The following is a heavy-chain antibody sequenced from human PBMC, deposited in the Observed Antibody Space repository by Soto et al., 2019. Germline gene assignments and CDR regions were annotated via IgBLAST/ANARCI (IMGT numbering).Heavy chain of an antibody. CDR1: GGTFSSYA. CDR2: IIPIFGTA. J-gene: IGHJ4*02. V-gene: IGHV1-69*06. Sequence: ASVKVSCKASGGTFSSYAISWVRQAPGQGLEWMGGIIPIFGTANYAQRFQGRVTITADKSTSTAYMELSSLRSEDTAVYYCARRGGGYSYGSFDYWGQGTLVTAPQ. D-gene: IGHD5-18*01. CDR3: ARRGGGYSYGSFDY.